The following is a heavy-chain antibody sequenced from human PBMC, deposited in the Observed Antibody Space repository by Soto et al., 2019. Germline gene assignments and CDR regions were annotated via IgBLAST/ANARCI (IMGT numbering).Heavy chain of an antibody. V-gene: IGHV4-30-2*01. Sequence: QVQLQESGSGLVKPSQTLSLTCTVSGDSISSGGYSWSWIRQPPRQGLEWIGYIYHTGSTSYSPSLKSRVTMSVDKSKNQFSLSLNSVTAADTAIYYCARAHYGPSGYYFDSWGQGAFFTVSS. D-gene: IGHD3-22*01. CDR3: ARAHYGPSGYYFDS. J-gene: IGHJ4*02. CDR2: IYHTGST. CDR1: GDSISSGGYS.